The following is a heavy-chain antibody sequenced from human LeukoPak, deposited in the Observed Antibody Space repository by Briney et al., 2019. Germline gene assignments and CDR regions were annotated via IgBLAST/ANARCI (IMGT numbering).Heavy chain of an antibody. CDR3: ARDRNDYDFWSGYSMSYFDY. D-gene: IGHD3-3*01. V-gene: IGHV3-20*04. CDR2: IKWNGGST. CDR1: GFTFEDYD. Sequence: GGSLRLSCAASGFTFEDYDMNWVRQAPGKGLEWVSGIKWNGGSTGYADSVRGQFTISRDNAKNSLYLQMNSLRAEDTALYYCARDRNDYDFWSGYSMSYFDYWGQGTLVTVSS. J-gene: IGHJ4*02.